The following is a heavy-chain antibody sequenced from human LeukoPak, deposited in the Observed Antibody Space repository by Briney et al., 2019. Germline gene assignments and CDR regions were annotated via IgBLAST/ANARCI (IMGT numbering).Heavy chain of an antibody. J-gene: IGHJ4*02. Sequence: PSETLSLTCAVSGYSISSGYYWGWLRPPPEKGLEWIGSIYYSGSTYYNPSLKSRFTISVDTSKNQFSLKLSSVTAADTAVYYCARYSGSYYSQPFDYWGQGTLVTVSS. V-gene: IGHV4-38-2*01. CDR1: GYSISSGYY. CDR2: IYYSGST. D-gene: IGHD1-26*01. CDR3: ARYSGSYYSQPFDY.